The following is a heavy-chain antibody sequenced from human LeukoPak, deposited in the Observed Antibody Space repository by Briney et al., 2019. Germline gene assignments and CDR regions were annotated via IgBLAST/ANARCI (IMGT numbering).Heavy chain of an antibody. CDR2: IDYSGST. J-gene: IGHJ4*02. D-gene: IGHD3-22*01. CDR1: LGSISCGNYY. Sequence: SETLSLTCAVSLGSISCGNYYWAWIRQPPGDGLEWIGSIDYSGSTYYNPSLKSRVTMSVDTSKNQLSLKMTYVTAADTALYYCARQGNYYDTSGYYPLFDYWGQGTLVTVSS. CDR3: ARQGNYYDTSGYYPLFDY. V-gene: IGHV4-39*01.